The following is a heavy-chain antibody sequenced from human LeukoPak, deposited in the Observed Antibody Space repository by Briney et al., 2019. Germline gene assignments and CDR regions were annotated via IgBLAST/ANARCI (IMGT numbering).Heavy chain of an antibody. D-gene: IGHD3-22*01. J-gene: IGHJ4*02. CDR2: IYRSDNS. V-gene: IGHV3-66*04. CDR3: ARRHDSSGYYHH. Sequence: GGSLRLSCAASGFTVSSNYMSWVRQAPGKGLEWVSVIYRSDNSDYADSVKGRFTISRDNSKNTLYLQMNSLRAEDTAVYYCARRHDSSGYYHHWGQGTLVTVSS. CDR1: GFTVSSNY.